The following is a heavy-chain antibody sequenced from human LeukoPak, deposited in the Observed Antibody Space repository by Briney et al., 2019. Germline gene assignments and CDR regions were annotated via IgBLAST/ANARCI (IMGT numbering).Heavy chain of an antibody. D-gene: IGHD3-22*01. V-gene: IGHV3-66*01. CDR2: IYSGGST. CDR3: ARDLDDSSGNPIPI. J-gene: IGHJ3*02. CDR1: GFTVSSNY. Sequence: GGSLRLSCAASGFTVSSNYMSWVRQAPGKGLEWVSVIYSGGSTYYADSVKGRFTISRDNSKNTLYLQMNSLRAEDTAVYYCARDLDDSSGNPIPIWGQGTMVTVSS.